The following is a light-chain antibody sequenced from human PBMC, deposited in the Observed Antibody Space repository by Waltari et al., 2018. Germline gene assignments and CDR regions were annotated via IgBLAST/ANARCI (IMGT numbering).Light chain of an antibody. CDR1: SSDIATYNY. Sequence: QSALTQPASVSGSPGQSITISCTGTSSDIATYNYVSWYQQHPGKAPRLMIFAVTNRPSGVSNRFSGSKSGNTASLTISGLQPADEGDYYCTSYTSSITWVFGGGTKLTVL. J-gene: IGLJ3*02. CDR2: AVT. V-gene: IGLV2-14*01. CDR3: TSYTSSITWV.